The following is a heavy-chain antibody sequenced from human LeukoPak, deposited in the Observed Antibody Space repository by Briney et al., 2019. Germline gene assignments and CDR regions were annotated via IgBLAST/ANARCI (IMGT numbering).Heavy chain of an antibody. CDR3: ARDCGTYTYGGFDY. J-gene: IGHJ4*02. CDR1: GGSTYHYF. CDR2: VYYSGST. V-gene: IGHV4-59*01. D-gene: IGHD2-21*01. Sequence: SETLSLTCTVYGGSTYHYFWKWLRQTPGKGLEWIGYVYYSGSTDYNPSLQSRVSISIDTSKKQISLNLSSVTAADTAVYYCARDCGTYTYGGFDYWGQGTLVSVSS.